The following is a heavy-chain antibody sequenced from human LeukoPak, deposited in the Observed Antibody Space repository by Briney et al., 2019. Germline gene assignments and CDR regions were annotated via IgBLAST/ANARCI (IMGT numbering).Heavy chain of an antibody. CDR1: GGTFSSYA. V-gene: IGHV1-69*13. D-gene: IGHD6-6*01. J-gene: IGHJ6*03. CDR2: IIPIFGTA. Sequence: ASVKVSCKASGGTFSSYAISWVRQAPGQGLEWMGGIIPIFGTANYAQKFQGRVTITADESTSTAYMELSSLRSEDTAVYYCARVGRGDGQLDYNDYMDDWGKGTTVTVSS. CDR3: ARVGRGDGQLDYNDYMDD.